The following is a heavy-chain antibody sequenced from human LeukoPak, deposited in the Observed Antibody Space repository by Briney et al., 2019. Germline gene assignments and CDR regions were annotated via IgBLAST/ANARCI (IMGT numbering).Heavy chain of an antibody. D-gene: IGHD3-10*01. J-gene: IGHJ6*03. CDR3: ARYGSGTISLSMDV. CDR1: GYTFTGYY. Sequence: ASVKVSCKASGYTFTGYYMHWVRQAPGQGLEWMGWINPNSGGTNYAQKFQGRVTMTRDTSISTAYMELSRLRSDDTAVYYCARYGSGTISLSMDVWGKGTTVTVSS. CDR2: INPNSGGT. V-gene: IGHV1-2*02.